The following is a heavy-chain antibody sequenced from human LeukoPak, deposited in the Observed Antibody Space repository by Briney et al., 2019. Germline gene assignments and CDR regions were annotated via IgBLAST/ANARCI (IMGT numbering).Heavy chain of an antibody. J-gene: IGHJ1*01. V-gene: IGHV3-23*01. CDR2: ISGSGGST. D-gene: IGHD2-2*01. CDR3: AKAPLRCSSTSCYSEFQH. CDR1: GFTLCAYA. Sequence: GRSLRLSCTVSGFTLCAYAISWFRQAPGQGLECVSAISGSGGSTYYADPVKGRFTISRDNSNNTLYLQMNSLRAEDTAVYYCAKAPLRCSSTSCYSEFQHWGQGTLVTVSS.